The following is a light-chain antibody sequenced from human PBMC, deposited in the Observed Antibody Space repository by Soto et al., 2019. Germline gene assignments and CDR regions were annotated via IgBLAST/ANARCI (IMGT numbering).Light chain of an antibody. CDR1: QSVSSN. J-gene: IGKJ4*01. CDR2: GAS. Sequence: EIVMTQSPATLSVSPGERATLSCRASQSVSSNLAWYQQKPGQAPRLLIYGASTRATRIPARFIGSGSGTESTLTISSLQSEDFAVYYCQQYNNWPPLTFGGGTKVEIK. V-gene: IGKV3-15*01. CDR3: QQYNNWPPLT.